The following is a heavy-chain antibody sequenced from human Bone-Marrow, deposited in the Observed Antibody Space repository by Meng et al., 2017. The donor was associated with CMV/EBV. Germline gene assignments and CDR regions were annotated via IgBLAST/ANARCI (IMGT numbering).Heavy chain of an antibody. J-gene: IGHJ4*02. CDR3: ARGRVYYYGSGTYYPLDY. CDR1: GGSFSGYY. D-gene: IGHD3-10*01. CDR2: IYYTGST. V-gene: IGHV4-59*01. Sequence: GSLRLSCAVYGGSFSGYYWSWIRQPPGKGLEWIGYIYYTGSTNYNPSLKSRVTISLDTSKNQFSLKLSSVTAADTAVYYCARGRVYYYGSGTYYPLDYWGQGTRVTGSS.